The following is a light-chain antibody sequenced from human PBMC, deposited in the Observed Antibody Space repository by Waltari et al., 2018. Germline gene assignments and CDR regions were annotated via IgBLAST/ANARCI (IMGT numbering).Light chain of an antibody. J-gene: IGKJ5*01. CDR1: LTISIY. V-gene: IGKV1-39*01. CDR3: QHSYYTPL. Sequence: DIQMTQSPPSLSASVGDRVTITCRTSLTISIYLSWYQQKVGKAPKLLIYYASTLQSGVPSRFSGSGSGTEFTLTISSLQPDDFATYFCQHSYYTPLFGQGTRLEIK. CDR2: YAS.